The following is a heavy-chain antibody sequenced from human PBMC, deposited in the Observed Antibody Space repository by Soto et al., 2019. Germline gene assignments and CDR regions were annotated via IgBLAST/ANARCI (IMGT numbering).Heavy chain of an antibody. J-gene: IGHJ4*02. CDR2: IYWDDDK. CDR3: AHRQGSSKFDY. V-gene: IGHV2-5*02. CDR1: GFSLRNNAVG. D-gene: IGHD6-6*01. Sequence: KESGPTLVKHTQSLTLTCTFSGFSLRNNAVGVGWIRQPPGKALEWLALIYWDDDKRYSPSLKNRLAITRDTSKNQVVLTITTMDPEDTATYYCAHRQGSSKFDYWGQGTLVTVSS.